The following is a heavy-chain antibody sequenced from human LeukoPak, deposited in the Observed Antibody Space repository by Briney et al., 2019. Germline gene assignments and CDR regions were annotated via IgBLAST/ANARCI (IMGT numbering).Heavy chain of an antibody. CDR1: GFTFSNAW. CDR2: ISSSSSYI. J-gene: IGHJ3*02. CDR3: ARDLHIVGAWGAFDI. V-gene: IGHV3-21*01. Sequence: PGGSLRLSCAASGFTFSNAWMSWVRQAPGKGLEWVSSISSSSSYIYYADSVKGRFTISRDNAKNSLYLQMNSLRAEDTAVYYCARDLHIVGAWGAFDIWGQGTMVTVSS. D-gene: IGHD1-26*01.